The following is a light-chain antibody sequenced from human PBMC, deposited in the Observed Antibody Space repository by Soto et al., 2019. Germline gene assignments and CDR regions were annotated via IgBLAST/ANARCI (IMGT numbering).Light chain of an antibody. V-gene: IGKV3-20*01. CDR2: GAS. CDR1: QSVSSSY. J-gene: IGKJ1*01. Sequence: PGERATLSCRASQSVSSSYLAWYQQKPGQAPRLLIYGASSRATGIPDRFSGSGSGTDFTLTISRLEPEDFAVYYCQQYGSSPWTFGQGTKVEIK. CDR3: QQYGSSPWT.